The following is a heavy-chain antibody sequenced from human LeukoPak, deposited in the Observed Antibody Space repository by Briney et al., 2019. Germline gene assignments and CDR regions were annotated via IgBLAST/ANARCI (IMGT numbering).Heavy chain of an antibody. Sequence: GGSLRLSCAASGFTFSGYWMHWVRQAPGKGLVWVSRIHGDGSSTSYADSVKGRFTISRDNSKSTLYVQMNSLRGDDTGVYYCASGSSVDCSRTSCPPTDYWGQGTLVTVSS. CDR3: ASGSSVDCSRTSCPPTDY. CDR1: GFTFSGYW. V-gene: IGHV3-74*01. D-gene: IGHD2-2*01. J-gene: IGHJ4*02. CDR2: IHGDGSST.